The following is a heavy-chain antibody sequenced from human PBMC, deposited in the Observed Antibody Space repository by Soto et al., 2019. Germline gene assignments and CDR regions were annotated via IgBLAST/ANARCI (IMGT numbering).Heavy chain of an antibody. CDR2: ISYDGSNK. CDR1: GFTFSSYG. D-gene: IGHD6-19*01. J-gene: IGHJ4*02. Sequence: QVQLVESGGGVVQPGRSLRLSCAASGFTFSSYGMHWVRQAPGKGLEWVAVISYDGSNKYYADSVKGRFTISRDNSKNTLYLQMNSLRAADTAVYYCAKDLDSGWYPPNYWGQGTLVTVSS. V-gene: IGHV3-30*18. CDR3: AKDLDSGWYPPNY.